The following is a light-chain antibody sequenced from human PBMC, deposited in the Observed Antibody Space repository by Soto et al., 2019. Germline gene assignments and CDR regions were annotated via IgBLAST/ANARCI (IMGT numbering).Light chain of an antibody. V-gene: IGLV1-40*01. CDR2: GNS. Sequence: QSVLTQPPSVSGAPGQRVTISCTGSSSNIGAGYDVHWYQQLPGTAPKLLIYGNSNRPSGVPDRLSGSKSGTSASLAITGIQAEDEADYYCQYYDSSLSRVFGGGTKLTVL. CDR1: SSNIGAGYD. J-gene: IGLJ2*01. CDR3: QYYDSSLSRV.